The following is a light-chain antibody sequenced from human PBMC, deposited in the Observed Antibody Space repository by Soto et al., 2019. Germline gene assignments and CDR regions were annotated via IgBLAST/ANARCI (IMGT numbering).Light chain of an antibody. CDR3: QQSYSSPGT. J-gene: IGKJ1*01. CDR2: AAS. V-gene: IGKV1-39*01. CDR1: QSIDKY. Sequence: DIQMTQSPSSLSASVGERVTITCRASQSIDKYLNWYQHKPGKAPYLLIYAASHLRSRVPTRFSGSGTGTSSPLTISSLQYEDLATYYCQQSYSSPGTFGRGTKVELQ.